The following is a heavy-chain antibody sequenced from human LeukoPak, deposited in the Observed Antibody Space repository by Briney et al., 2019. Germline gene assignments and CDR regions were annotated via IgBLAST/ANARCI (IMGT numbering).Heavy chain of an antibody. CDR1: GGSISSYY. Sequence: PSETLSLTCTVSGGSISSYYWSWIRQPPGKGLEWIGYIYYSGSTNYNPSLKSRVTISVDTSKNQFSLKLSSVTAADTAVYYCARSYDILTGPYYFDYWGQGTLVTVSS. D-gene: IGHD3-9*01. CDR2: IYYSGST. V-gene: IGHV4-59*01. CDR3: ARSYDILTGPYYFDY. J-gene: IGHJ4*02.